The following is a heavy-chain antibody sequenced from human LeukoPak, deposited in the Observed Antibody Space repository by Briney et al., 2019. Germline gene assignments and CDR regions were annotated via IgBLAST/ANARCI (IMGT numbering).Heavy chain of an antibody. V-gene: IGHV3-30*18. CDR2: ISYDGSNK. Sequence: GSLRLSCAASGFTFSSYGMHWVRQAPGKGLEWVAVISYDGSNKYYADSVKGRFTISRDNSKNTLYLQMNSLRAEDTTVYYCAKEAEGSGSYYITYYYYMDVWGKGTTVTVSS. J-gene: IGHJ6*03. CDR3: AKEAEGSGSYYITYYYYMDV. D-gene: IGHD3-10*01. CDR1: GFTFSSYG.